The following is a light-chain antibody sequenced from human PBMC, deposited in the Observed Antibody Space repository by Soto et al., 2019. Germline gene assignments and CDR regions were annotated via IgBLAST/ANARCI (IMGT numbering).Light chain of an antibody. CDR2: DVS. CDR3: SSYTSSCTLVV. CDR1: SSDVGGYNY. J-gene: IGLJ2*01. Sequence: QSALTQPAFVSGSPGQSITISCTGTSSDVGGYNYVSWYQQHPGKAPKLMIYDVSNRPSGVSNRFSGSKSGNTASLTISGLQAEDEADYYCSSYTSSCTLVVFGGGTKLTVL. V-gene: IGLV2-14*01.